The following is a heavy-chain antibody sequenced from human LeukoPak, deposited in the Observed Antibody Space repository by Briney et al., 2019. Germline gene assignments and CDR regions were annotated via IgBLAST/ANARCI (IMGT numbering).Heavy chain of an antibody. Sequence: GASVKVSCKASGYTFTSYYMHWVRQAPGQGLEWMGWISAYNGNTNYAQKLQGRVTMTTDTCTSTAYMELRSLRSDDTAVYYCARGGWELLRGNFDYWGQGTLVTVSS. D-gene: IGHD1-26*01. CDR3: ARGGWELLRGNFDY. CDR2: ISAYNGNT. V-gene: IGHV1-18*04. J-gene: IGHJ4*02. CDR1: GYTFTSYY.